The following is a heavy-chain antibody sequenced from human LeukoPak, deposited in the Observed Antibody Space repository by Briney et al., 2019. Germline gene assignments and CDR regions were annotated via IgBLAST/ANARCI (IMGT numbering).Heavy chain of an antibody. Sequence: GGSLRLSCAASGFTFSSYAMHWVRQAPGKGLEWVAVISYDGSNKYYADSVRGRFTISRDNSKNTLYLQMNSLRAEDTAVYYCARDGGSYPNGLFDYWGHGTLVTVSS. CDR2: ISYDGSNK. CDR3: ARDGGSYPNGLFDY. CDR1: GFTFSSYA. D-gene: IGHD1-26*01. J-gene: IGHJ4*01. V-gene: IGHV3-30*04.